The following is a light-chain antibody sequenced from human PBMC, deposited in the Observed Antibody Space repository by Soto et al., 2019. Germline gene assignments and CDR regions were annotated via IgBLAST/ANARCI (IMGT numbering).Light chain of an antibody. V-gene: IGLV2-14*01. CDR3: SSFTISSTWV. CDR2: EVS. CDR1: NSDVGGLNY. Sequence: QSALTQPASVSGSPGQSITISRTGTNSDVGGLNYVSWYQHHPGNAPKLIIYEVSYRPSGVSDRFSGSKSDNTASLTISGLQTDDEADYYCSSFTISSTWVFGGGTKVTVL. J-gene: IGLJ3*02.